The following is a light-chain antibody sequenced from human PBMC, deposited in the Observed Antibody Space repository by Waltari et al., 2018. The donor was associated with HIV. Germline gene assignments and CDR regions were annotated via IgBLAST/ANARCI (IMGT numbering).Light chain of an antibody. J-gene: IGLJ3*02. CDR2: NNN. Sequence: QSTLTQPPSVSGAPGQWVTISCTGSSANIGAGHDVQWFQQVPGTAPKLLIYNNNGRPSGGPDRFSGSKSGTSASLASTGLQAEDESDYYCQSYDNSLNGWVFGGGTKLTVL. V-gene: IGLV1-40*01. CDR3: QSYDNSLNGWV. CDR1: SANIGAGHD.